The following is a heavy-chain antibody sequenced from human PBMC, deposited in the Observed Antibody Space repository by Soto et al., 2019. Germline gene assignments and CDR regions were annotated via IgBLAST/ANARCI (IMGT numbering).Heavy chain of an antibody. V-gene: IGHV1-2*02. CDR1: GNPLTGYF. Sequence: XSVKVSCTASGNPLTGYFWHWVRQARGQGLEWMGWLNSNSGGTKIAQKFQGRLAMTRDTSITTAYMELSRLRSDDTAVYYCATSKRWLGEGSGGLDVWGLGATVTVSS. J-gene: IGHJ6*02. D-gene: IGHD3-10*01. CDR3: ATSKRWLGEGSGGLDV. CDR2: LNSNSGGT.